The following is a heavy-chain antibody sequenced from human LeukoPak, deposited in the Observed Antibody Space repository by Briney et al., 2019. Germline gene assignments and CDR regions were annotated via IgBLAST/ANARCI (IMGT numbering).Heavy chain of an antibody. D-gene: IGHD1-26*01. CDR3: ARGHSGSYLGDNNWFAP. V-gene: IGHV1-2*02. Sequence: ASVRVSCKASGYTFTSYGISWVRQAPGQGLEWMGWINPNSGDTNYAQTFQGRVTMTRDTSISTAYMELSRLRSNDTAVYYCARGHSGSYLGDNNWFAPGGQGTLVTVSS. CDR2: INPNSGDT. J-gene: IGHJ5*02. CDR1: GYTFTSYG.